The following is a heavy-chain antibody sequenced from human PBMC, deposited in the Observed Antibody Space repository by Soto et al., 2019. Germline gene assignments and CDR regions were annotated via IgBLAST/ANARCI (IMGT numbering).Heavy chain of an antibody. CDR2: INPKSGGT. CDR1: GYSFTDYH. D-gene: IGHD2-8*01. J-gene: IGHJ6*02. V-gene: IGHV1-2*04. Sequence: SVKVSCKASGYSFTDYHIHWVRQAPRQGLEWLGRINPKSGGTSTAQKFQGWVTMTRDRSISTVYMELTRLRSDDTAVYFCARGHSTDCSNGVCSFFYNHEMDVWG. CDR3: ARGHSTDCSNGVCSFFYNHEMDV.